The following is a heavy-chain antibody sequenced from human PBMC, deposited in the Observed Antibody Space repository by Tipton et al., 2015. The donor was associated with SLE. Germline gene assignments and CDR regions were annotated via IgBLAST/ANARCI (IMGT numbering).Heavy chain of an antibody. V-gene: IGHV3-48*04. D-gene: IGHD3-10*01. Sequence: SLRLSCAASGFTFSHYSMNWVRQAPGKGLEWLLYISSSGRTIWDADSVKGRFTVSRDDDRNSLYLQMNSLRAEDTAVYYCARARITMVRARGAFDIWGQGTMVTVSS. CDR1: GFTFSHYS. CDR2: ISSSGRTI. J-gene: IGHJ3*02. CDR3: ARARITMVRARGAFDI.